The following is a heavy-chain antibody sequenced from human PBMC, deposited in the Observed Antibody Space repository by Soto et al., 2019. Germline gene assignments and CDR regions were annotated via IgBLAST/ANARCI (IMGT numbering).Heavy chain of an antibody. Sequence: SETLSLTCTFSVGSISIYYWSWIRQPAGKGLEWIGRIHTSGSTNYNPSLKSRVTMSVDTSKNQFSLKLSSVTAADTAVYYCARGNQPRRADPATGFDYWGQGTMVTVSS. J-gene: IGHJ4*02. CDR1: VGSISIYY. V-gene: IGHV4-4*07. CDR2: IHTSGST. D-gene: IGHD7-27*01. CDR3: ARGNQPRRADPATGFDY.